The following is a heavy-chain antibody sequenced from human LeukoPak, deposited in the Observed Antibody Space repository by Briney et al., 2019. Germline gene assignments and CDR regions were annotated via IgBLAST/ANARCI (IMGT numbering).Heavy chain of an antibody. CDR3: ARGVGYSYGYPYAFDI. D-gene: IGHD5-18*01. V-gene: IGHV5-51*01. CDR1: GSSFTTNW. J-gene: IGHJ3*02. CDR2: IYPGDSDT. Sequence: GDSLKISCKGSGSSFTTNWIGWVRHIPGKVLEWMGIIYPGDSDTKYSPSFQGQVTISPYKYISTAYLQWSTLKASDTAMYYCARGVGYSYGYPYAFDIWGQGTMVTVSS.